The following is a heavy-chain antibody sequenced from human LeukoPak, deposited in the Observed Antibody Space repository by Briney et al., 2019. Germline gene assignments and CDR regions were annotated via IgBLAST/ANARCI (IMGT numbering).Heavy chain of an antibody. J-gene: IGHJ4*02. CDR3: AREQVYGTDY. CDR1: GFTFSSYD. Sequence: GGSLRLSCAASGFTFSSYDMHWVRHATGKGLEWVSAIGTAGDTYYPGSVKGRFTISRDNSKNTLYLQMNSLRAEDTAVYYCAREQVYGTDYWGQGTLVTVSS. CDR2: IGTAGDT. V-gene: IGHV3-13*01. D-gene: IGHD5/OR15-5a*01.